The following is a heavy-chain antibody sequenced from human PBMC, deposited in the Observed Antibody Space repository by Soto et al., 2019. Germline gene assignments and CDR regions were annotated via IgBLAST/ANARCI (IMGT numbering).Heavy chain of an antibody. CDR3: ARAKKLLSGSYPSLPWYGMDV. Sequence: HPGGSLRLSCAASGFTFSSYGMHWVRQAPGKGLEWVAVIWYDGSNKYYADSVKGRFTISRDNSKNTLYLQMNSLRAEDTAVYYCARAKKLLSGSYPSLPWYGMDVWGQGTTVTVSS. V-gene: IGHV3-33*01. CDR1: GFTFSSYG. CDR2: IWYDGSNK. D-gene: IGHD1-26*01. J-gene: IGHJ6*02.